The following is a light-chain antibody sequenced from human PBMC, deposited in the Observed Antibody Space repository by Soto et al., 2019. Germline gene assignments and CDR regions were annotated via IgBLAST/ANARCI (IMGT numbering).Light chain of an antibody. CDR3: QQANSFPT. CDR2: AES. CDR1: QDISTW. J-gene: IGKJ5*01. V-gene: IGKV1-12*01. Sequence: DVQMTQSPSSVSASVGDSVTITCRASQDISTWLAWYQQKPGEAPNLLISAESDLRNGVPSRFSGDGSGTEFTLTITNLQPEDFATYFCQQANSFPTFGRGTRLEIK.